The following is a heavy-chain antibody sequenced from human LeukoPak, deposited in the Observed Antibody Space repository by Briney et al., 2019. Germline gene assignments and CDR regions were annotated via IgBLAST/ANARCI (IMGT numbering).Heavy chain of an antibody. Sequence: SETLSLTCAVYGGSFSAYYWSWIRQPPGKGLEWIGEITGTGGTAYNPSLKSRVTVSIDTSKNQLSLKLNSVTAADTAVYYCARDRGIAAAVWFDPWGQGTLVTVSS. D-gene: IGHD6-13*01. J-gene: IGHJ5*02. V-gene: IGHV4-34*01. CDR2: ITGTGGT. CDR1: GGSFSAYY. CDR3: ARDRGIAAAVWFDP.